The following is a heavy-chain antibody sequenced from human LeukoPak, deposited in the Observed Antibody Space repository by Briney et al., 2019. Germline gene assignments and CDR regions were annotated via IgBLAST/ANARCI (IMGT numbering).Heavy chain of an antibody. CDR1: GFTFSSYG. CDR3: ARSRNNNYFDY. V-gene: IGHV3-33*08. Sequence: GGSLRLSCAASGFTFSSYGMHWVRQAPGKGLEWVAVIWYDGSNKYYADSVKGRFTISRDNSKNTLYLQMNSLRAEDTAVYYCARSRNNNYFDYWGQGTLVTVSS. J-gene: IGHJ4*02. D-gene: IGHD1/OR15-1a*01. CDR2: IWYDGSNK.